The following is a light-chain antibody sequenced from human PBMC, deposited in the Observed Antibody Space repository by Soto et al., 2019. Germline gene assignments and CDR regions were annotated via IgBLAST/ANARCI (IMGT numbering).Light chain of an antibody. Sequence: QSVLTQAASVSGSPGQSITISCTGTSSDVGGYGFVSWYQQHPGKAPKLIIYKITLRPSGVSNRFSGSKSGNSASLAISGLRSEDEADYFCSSYTTNIAVVVFGGGTQLTVL. CDR3: SSYTTNIAVVV. V-gene: IGLV2-14*01. CDR2: KIT. J-gene: IGLJ2*01. CDR1: SSDVGGYGF.